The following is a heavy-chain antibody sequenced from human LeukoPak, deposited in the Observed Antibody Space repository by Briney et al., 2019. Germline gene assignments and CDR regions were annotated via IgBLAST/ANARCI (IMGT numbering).Heavy chain of an antibody. V-gene: IGHV4-30-2*04. Sequence: IYHSGTTYYNPSLKSRVTISVDTSKNQFSLKLSSVTAADTAVYYCVRSYYYSSGSYPDFDYWGQGTLVTVSS. CDR3: VRSYYYSSGSYPDFDY. J-gene: IGHJ4*02. D-gene: IGHD3-10*01. CDR2: IYHSGTT.